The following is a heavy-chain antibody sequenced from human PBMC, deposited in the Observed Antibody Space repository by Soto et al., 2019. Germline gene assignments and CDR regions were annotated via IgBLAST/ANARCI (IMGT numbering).Heavy chain of an antibody. D-gene: IGHD1-26*01. CDR1: GYLFTTYA. CDR2: INAGNGNT. V-gene: IGHV1-3*01. CDR3: ALGRGSNYLAYCDP. Sequence: ASVKVSCKASGYLFTTYAIHWVRQAPGQTPEWMGWINAGNGNTKFTEKFHRRVTITTDRSASTAYMGLASLSSEDTAVYYCALGRGSNYLAYCDPLGQGTLVTVSS. J-gene: IGHJ5*02.